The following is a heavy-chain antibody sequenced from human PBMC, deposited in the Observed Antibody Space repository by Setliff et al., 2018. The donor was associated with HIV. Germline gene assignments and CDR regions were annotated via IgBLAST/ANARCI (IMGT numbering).Heavy chain of an antibody. CDR2: IIPIFGTA. D-gene: IGHD4-17*01. CDR1: GGTFSSYA. Sequence: SVKVSCKASGGTFSSYAISWVRQAPGQGLEWMGGIIPIFGTANYAQKFQGRVTITADESTSTAYMELSSLRSEDTAVYYCARGGEMTTVVSLDYWGQGTLGTVS. CDR3: ARGGEMTTVVSLDY. J-gene: IGHJ4*02. V-gene: IGHV1-69*13.